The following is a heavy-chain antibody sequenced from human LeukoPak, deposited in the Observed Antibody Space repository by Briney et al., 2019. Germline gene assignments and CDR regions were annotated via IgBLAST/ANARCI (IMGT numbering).Heavy chain of an antibody. J-gene: IGHJ3*01. CDR3: ATRPRELPSGIP. CDR1: GFSFSNYD. D-gene: IGHD1-7*01. CDR2: ISASGGST. Sequence: GGSLRLSCTASGFSFSNYDMTCVRQAPVKPLEWVSGISASGGSTYYADFVKGRFTISRDNSIHMLWLQMNSLSAEDTAVYYCATRPRELPSGIPWGKGTMVTVSS. V-gene: IGHV3-23*01.